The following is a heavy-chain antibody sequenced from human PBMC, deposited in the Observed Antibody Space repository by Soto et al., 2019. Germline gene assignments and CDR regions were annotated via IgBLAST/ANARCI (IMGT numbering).Heavy chain of an antibody. D-gene: IGHD4-17*01. Sequence: QVQLVESGGGVVQPGRSLRLSCAASGFTFSSYGMHWVRQAPGKGLEWVAVISYDGSNKYYADSVKGRFTISRDNSKNTLYMQMNSLRAEDTAVYYCARPTVTTTDFDYWGQGTLVTVSS. CDR2: ISYDGSNK. J-gene: IGHJ4*02. CDR3: ARPTVTTTDFDY. CDR1: GFTFSSYG. V-gene: IGHV3-30*03.